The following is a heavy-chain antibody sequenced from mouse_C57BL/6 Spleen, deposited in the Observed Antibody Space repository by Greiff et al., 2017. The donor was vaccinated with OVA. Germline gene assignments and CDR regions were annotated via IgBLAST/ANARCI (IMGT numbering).Heavy chain of an antibody. V-gene: IGHV5-17*01. J-gene: IGHJ4*01. CDR3: ARHSIPYYYAMDY. CDR1: GFTFSDYG. Sequence: DVKLVESGGGLVKPGGSLKLSCAASGFTFSDYGMHWVRQAPEKGLEWVAYISSGSSTIYYADTVKGRFTISRDNAKNTLFLQMTSLRSEDTAMYYCARHSIPYYYAMDYWGQGTSVTVSS. CDR2: ISSGSSTI. D-gene: IGHD2-10*02.